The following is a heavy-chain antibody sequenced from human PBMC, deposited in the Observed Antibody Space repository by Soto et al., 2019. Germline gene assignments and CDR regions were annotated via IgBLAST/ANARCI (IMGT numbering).Heavy chain of an antibody. D-gene: IGHD2-21*02. CDR3: AREGRAYCGGDCYSGAFDI. Sequence: GGSLRLSCAASGFTVSSNYMSWVRQAPGKGPEWVSVIYSGGSTYYADSVKGRFTISRDNSKNTLYLQMNSLRAEDTAVYYCAREGRAYCGGDCYSGAFDIWGQGTMVTVSS. J-gene: IGHJ3*02. CDR2: IYSGGST. CDR1: GFTVSSNY. V-gene: IGHV3-53*01.